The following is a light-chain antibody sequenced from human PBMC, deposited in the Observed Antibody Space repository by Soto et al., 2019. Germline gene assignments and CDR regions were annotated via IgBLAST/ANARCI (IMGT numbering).Light chain of an antibody. CDR2: DVS. CDR1: SSDVGGYNY. Sequence: QSALTQAASVSGSPGQSITISCTGTSSDVGGYNYVSWYQQHPGKAPKLIIYDVSNRPSGVSDRFSGSKSGNTASLTISGLQAEDEVDYYCSSYTSSSTLYVFGTGTKLTVL. J-gene: IGLJ1*01. V-gene: IGLV2-14*01. CDR3: SSYTSSSTLYV.